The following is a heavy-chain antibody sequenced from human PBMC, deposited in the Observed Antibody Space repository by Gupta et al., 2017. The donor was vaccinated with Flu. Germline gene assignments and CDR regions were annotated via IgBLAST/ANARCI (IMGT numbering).Heavy chain of an antibody. D-gene: IGHD2-2*01. CDR3: VADLYCSTTSCNGTPDNRSFGYGLDV. CDR2: FEPAEGET. V-gene: IGHV1-24*01. J-gene: IGHJ6*02. Sequence: VRQAPGKGLEWMGGFEPAEGETVYAQKFQGRVSMTEDTSTDTACMEMSSLSSDDTAVYYCVADLYCSTTSCNGTPDNRSFGYGLDVWGQGTTLAVSS.